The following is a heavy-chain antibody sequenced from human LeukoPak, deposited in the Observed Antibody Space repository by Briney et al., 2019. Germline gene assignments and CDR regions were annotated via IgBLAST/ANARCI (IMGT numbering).Heavy chain of an antibody. D-gene: IGHD6-13*01. V-gene: IGHV4-61*09. Sequence: SQTLSLTCTVSGGSISSGSYYWSWIRQPAGKGLEWIGYIYYSGSTNYNPPLKSRVTISVDTSKNQFSLKLSSVTAADTAVYYCARGAPYSSSWSGGDYWGQGTLVTVSS. CDR3: ARGAPYSSSWSGGDY. J-gene: IGHJ4*02. CDR2: IYYSGST. CDR1: GGSISSGSYY.